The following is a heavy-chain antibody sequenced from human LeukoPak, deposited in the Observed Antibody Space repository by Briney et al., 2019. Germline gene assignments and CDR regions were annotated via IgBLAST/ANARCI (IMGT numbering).Heavy chain of an antibody. CDR3: ASFVPNFDY. J-gene: IGHJ4*02. CDR2: INHSGST. Sequence: PSEALSLTCAVYGGSFSGYYWSWIRQPPGKGLEWIGEINHSGSTNYNPSLKSRVTISVDTSKNHFSLKLSSVTAADTAVYYCASFVPNFDYWGQGTLVTVSS. CDR1: GGSFSGYY. D-gene: IGHD3-16*02. V-gene: IGHV4-34*01.